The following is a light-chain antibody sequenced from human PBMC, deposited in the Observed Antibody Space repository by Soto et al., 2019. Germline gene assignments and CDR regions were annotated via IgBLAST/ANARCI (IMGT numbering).Light chain of an antibody. Sequence: DIQMTQSPSTLSASVGDRVTITCRASQSISTLLAWYQQKPGKAPKLLIYKASSLEGGVPSRFSGSGSGTEFTLTISSLQPDDFATYYCQQYLNRWTFGQGTKVEIK. CDR3: QQYLNRWT. CDR1: QSISTL. CDR2: KAS. J-gene: IGKJ1*01. V-gene: IGKV1-5*03.